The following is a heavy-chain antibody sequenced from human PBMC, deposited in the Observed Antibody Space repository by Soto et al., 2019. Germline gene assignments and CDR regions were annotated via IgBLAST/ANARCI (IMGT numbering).Heavy chain of an antibody. CDR3: ARIPPGWGGGQLVLDY. Sequence: EVQLVESGGGLVQPGGSLRLSCAASGFTFSSFWMYWVRQAPGKGLVWVSRINRDASTTSYADSVKGRFTISRDNAKNPLDLQMNTRRAEDTAGYYCARIPPGWGGGQLVLDYWGQGTLVTVSS. V-gene: IGHV3-74*01. CDR2: INRDASTT. D-gene: IGHD6-13*01. CDR1: GFTFSSFW. J-gene: IGHJ4*02.